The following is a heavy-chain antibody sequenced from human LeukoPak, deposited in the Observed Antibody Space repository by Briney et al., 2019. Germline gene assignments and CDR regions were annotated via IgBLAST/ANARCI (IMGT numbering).Heavy chain of an antibody. V-gene: IGHV3-30*18. CDR2: ISYDGSNK. J-gene: IGHJ4*02. D-gene: IGHD2-15*01. Sequence: GGSLRLSCAASGFTFNSYGMHWVRPAPGKGLEWVAVISYDGSNKYYADSVKGRFTISRDNSKNTLYLQMNSLRAEDTAVYYCAKGRVRYCSGGSCPTLDYWGQGTLVTVSS. CDR1: GFTFNSYG. CDR3: AKGRVRYCSGGSCPTLDY.